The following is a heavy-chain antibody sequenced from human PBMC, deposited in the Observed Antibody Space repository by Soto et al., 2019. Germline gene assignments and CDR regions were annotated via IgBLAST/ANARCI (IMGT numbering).Heavy chain of an antibody. CDR2: IYYSGST. Sequence: SETLSLTCTVSGGSISSYYWSWIRQPPGKGLEWIGYIYYSGSTNYNPSLKSRVTISVDTSKNQFSLKLSSVTAADTAVYYCARRGVATAIDYWGQGTLVTVSS. D-gene: IGHD5-12*01. CDR3: ARRGVATAIDY. V-gene: IGHV4-59*08. J-gene: IGHJ4*02. CDR1: GGSISSYY.